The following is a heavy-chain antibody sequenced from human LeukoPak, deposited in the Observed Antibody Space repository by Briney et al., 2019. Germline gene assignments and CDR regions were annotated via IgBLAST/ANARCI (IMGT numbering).Heavy chain of an antibody. CDR1: GGSISRYY. CDR2: IYYSRST. J-gene: IGHJ5*02. V-gene: IGHV4-59*01. Sequence: SETLSLTCTVSGGSISRYYWSWIRQPPGRGLGWIGYIYYSRSTNYTPSLKSRVTISVDTSKNQFSLKLSSVTAADTAVYYCARDGAVNWFDPWGQGTLVTVSS. CDR3: ARDGAVNWFDP.